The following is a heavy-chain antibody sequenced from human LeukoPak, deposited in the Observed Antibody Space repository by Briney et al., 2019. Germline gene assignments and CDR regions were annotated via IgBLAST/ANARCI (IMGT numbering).Heavy chain of an antibody. J-gene: IGHJ4*02. CDR2: MNPNSGNT. Sequence: RVASVKVSCKASGYTFTSYGINWVRQATGQGLEWMGWMNPNSGNTGYAQKFQGRVTMTRNTSISTAYMELSSLRSEDTAVYYCARVPKEPATRTYYDFWSGPACPDRWGQGTLVTVSS. CDR3: ARVPKEPATRTYYDFWSGPACPDR. CDR1: GYTFTSYG. D-gene: IGHD3-3*01. V-gene: IGHV1-8*01.